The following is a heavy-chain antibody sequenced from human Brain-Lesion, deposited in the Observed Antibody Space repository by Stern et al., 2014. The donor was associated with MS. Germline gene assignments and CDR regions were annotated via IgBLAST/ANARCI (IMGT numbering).Heavy chain of an antibody. Sequence: QVQLLESGPGLVKPSQTLSLTCIVSGGSISSGSFYWNWIRQPAGKGLEWIGRIYSTGSTHYNPYLKSRVTLSGDTSPHYFSLKMISMTAADTAVYYCSRETGGYTYGDTDFFDYWGQGALVTVSS. CDR2: IYSTGST. CDR1: GGSISSGSFY. CDR3: SRETGGYTYGDTDFFDY. J-gene: IGHJ4*02. D-gene: IGHD5-18*01. V-gene: IGHV4-61*02.